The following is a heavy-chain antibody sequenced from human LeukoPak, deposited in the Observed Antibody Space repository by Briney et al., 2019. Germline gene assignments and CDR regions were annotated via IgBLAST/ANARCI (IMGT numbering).Heavy chain of an antibody. CDR1: GYTVTSYY. J-gene: IGHJ5*02. V-gene: IGHV1-46*01. Sequence: RASVKVSCKASGYTVTSYYMHWVRQAPGQGLEWMGVINPSGGSTSYAQKFQGRVTMTRDTSTSTVYMELSSLRSEDTAVYHCARDKSSGYPLMDNWFDPWGQGTLVTVSS. CDR3: ARDKSSGYPLMDNWFDP. D-gene: IGHD3-22*01. CDR2: INPSGGST.